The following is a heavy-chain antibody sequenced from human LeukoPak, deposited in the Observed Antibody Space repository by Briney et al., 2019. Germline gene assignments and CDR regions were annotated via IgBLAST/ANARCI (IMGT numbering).Heavy chain of an antibody. CDR1: GGSISSGSDS. Sequence: SQTLSLPCSVSGGSISSGSDSWSWVWQPGGKGLEWIGRIFTGGSTTYNPSLKSRFTISVDTSKNQFSLKLSSVTAADTAVYYCARGLAAAAHDYWGQGTLVTASS. J-gene: IGHJ4*02. CDR2: IFTGGST. D-gene: IGHD6-13*01. CDR3: ARGLAAAAHDY. V-gene: IGHV4-61*02.